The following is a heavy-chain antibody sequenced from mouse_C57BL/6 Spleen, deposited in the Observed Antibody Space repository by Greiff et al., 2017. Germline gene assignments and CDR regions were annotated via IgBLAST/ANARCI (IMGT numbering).Heavy chain of an antibody. CDR2: ISYDGSN. Sequence: DVQLQESGPGLVKPSQSLSLTCSVTGYSITSGYYWNWIRQFPGNKLEWMGYISYDGSNNYNPSLKNRISITRDTSKNQFFLKLNSVTTEDTATYYCARDQSNLNYYAMDYWGQGTSVTVSS. CDR3: ARDQSNLNYYAMDY. CDR1: GYSITSGYY. J-gene: IGHJ4*01. D-gene: IGHD2-5*01. V-gene: IGHV3-6*01.